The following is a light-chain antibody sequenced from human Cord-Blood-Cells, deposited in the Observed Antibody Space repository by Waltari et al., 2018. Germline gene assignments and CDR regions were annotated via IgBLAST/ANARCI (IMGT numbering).Light chain of an antibody. V-gene: IGLV3-9*01. CDR3: QVWDSSTALV. CDR2: RDS. J-gene: IGLJ2*01. CDR1: NIGSKN. Sequence: SYELTQPLSVSVALGQTARITCGGNNIGSKNVHWYQQKPGRAPVLVIYRDSNRPSGIPERFSGSNSGNTATLTISRAQAGDEADYYCQVWDSSTALVFGGGTKLTVL.